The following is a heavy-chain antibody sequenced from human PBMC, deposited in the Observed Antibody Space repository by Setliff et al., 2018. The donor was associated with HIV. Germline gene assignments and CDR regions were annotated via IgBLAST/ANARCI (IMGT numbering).Heavy chain of an antibody. V-gene: IGHV4-4*09. D-gene: IGHD2-8*02. CDR3: ARLIHTGLLYFDY. Sequence: PSETLSLTCLVSGVSISGHFWGWIRQPPGKGLEWIGYIYTSGTTEYNPSLDSRVTISVDTSRDQFSLNLRSVTAADTALYFCARLIHTGLLYFDYWGLGMLVTVSS. J-gene: IGHJ4*02. CDR2: IYTSGTT. CDR1: GVSISGHF.